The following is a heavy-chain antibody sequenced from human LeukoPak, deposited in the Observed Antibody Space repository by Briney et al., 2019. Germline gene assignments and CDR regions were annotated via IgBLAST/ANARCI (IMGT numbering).Heavy chain of an antibody. Sequence: SGTLSLTCAVSGGSISSSNWWSWVRQPPGKGLEWIGEIYYSGSTNYNPSLKSRVTISVDKSKNQFSLKLSSVTAADTAVYYCARHADYYDSSGYYLDYWGQGTLVTVSS. CDR1: GGSISSSNW. J-gene: IGHJ4*02. CDR3: ARHADYYDSSGYYLDY. D-gene: IGHD3-22*01. V-gene: IGHV4-4*02. CDR2: IYYSGST.